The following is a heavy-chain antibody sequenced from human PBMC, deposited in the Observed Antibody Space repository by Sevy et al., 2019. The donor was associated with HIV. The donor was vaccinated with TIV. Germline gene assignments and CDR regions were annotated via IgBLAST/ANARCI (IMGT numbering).Heavy chain of an antibody. J-gene: IGHJ6*02. D-gene: IGHD2-15*01. CDR2: ISGSGRFT. Sequence: GGSLRLSCSASEFTFSSYAMRWVRQAPGKGLEWVSSISGSGRFTYYADFVEGRFIISRDNSKNTLSVQMNSLRAEDTAVYYCAKGFCSGATCPRDYYYYGMDVWGQRTTVTVSS. V-gene: IGHV3-23*01. CDR1: EFTFSSYA. CDR3: AKGFCSGATCPRDYYYYGMDV.